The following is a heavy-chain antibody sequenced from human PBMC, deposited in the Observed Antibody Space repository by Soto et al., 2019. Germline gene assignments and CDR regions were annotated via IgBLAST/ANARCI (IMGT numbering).Heavy chain of an antibody. V-gene: IGHV3-20*04. Sequence: EVQLVESGGGVVRPGGSLRLACAVSGFSFDEYGMSWVRQVPGKGPEWVAGIHRNGGSTGYADSVKGRFTISRDDAKNSLSLKMNSLRAEDTAFYYCARDHRWGYEYGDYADSWGHGTLVTVS. CDR2: IHRNGGST. CDR3: ARDHRWGYEYGDYADS. CDR1: GFSFDEYG. J-gene: IGHJ5*01. D-gene: IGHD4-17*01.